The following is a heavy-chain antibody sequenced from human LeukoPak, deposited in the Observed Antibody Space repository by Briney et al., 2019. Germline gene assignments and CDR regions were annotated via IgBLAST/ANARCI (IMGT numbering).Heavy chain of an antibody. D-gene: IGHD2-15*01. CDR3: ARGAGVVADL. V-gene: IGHV3-7*01. CDR2: IKEDGTER. Sequence: GGSLRLSCVASGFSLSRYWMSWVRQAPGKGLEWVANIKEDGTERHYVEPVKGRFVVSRDNVKNSLDLQMNNLRVEDTAFYYCARGAGVVADLWGQGTLVIVSS. J-gene: IGHJ5*02. CDR1: GFSLSRYW.